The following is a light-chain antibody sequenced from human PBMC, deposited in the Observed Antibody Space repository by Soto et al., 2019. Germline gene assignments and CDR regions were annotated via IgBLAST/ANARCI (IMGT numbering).Light chain of an antibody. CDR2: EVR. CDR3: SSYTSSSTGV. CDR1: SSDVGNYNY. V-gene: IGLV2-14*03. Sequence: QSALTQPASVSGSPGQSVTISCTGSSSDVGNYNYVSWYQQYPSKAPKLMIYEVRNRPSGVSNRFSGSKSGNTASLTISGLQADDEATYYCSSYTSSSTGVFGGGTKLT. J-gene: IGLJ3*02.